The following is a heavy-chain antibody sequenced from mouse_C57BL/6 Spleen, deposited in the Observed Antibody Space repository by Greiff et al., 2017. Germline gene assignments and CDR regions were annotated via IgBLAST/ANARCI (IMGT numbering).Heavy chain of an antibody. J-gene: IGHJ1*03. CDR2: INPSNGGT. D-gene: IGHD1-1*01. V-gene: IGHV1-53*01. Sequence: PGQGLEWIGNINPSNGGTNYNEKFKSKATLTVDKSSSTAYMQLSSLTSEDSAVYYCARSRYYYGSSYFWYFDVWGTGTTVTVSS. CDR3: ARSRYYYGSSYFWYFDV.